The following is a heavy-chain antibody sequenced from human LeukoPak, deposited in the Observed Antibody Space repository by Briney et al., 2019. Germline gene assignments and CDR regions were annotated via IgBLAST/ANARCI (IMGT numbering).Heavy chain of an antibody. CDR3: ARGYGYSGYDFDY. J-gene: IGHJ4*02. D-gene: IGHD5-12*01. V-gene: IGHV1-8*02. CDR1: GYTFTSNY. Sequence: ASVKVSCKASGYTFTSNYIHWVRQAPGQGLEWMGWMNPNSGNTGYAQKFQGRVTMTRNTSISTAYMELSSLRSEDTAVYYCARGYGYSGYDFDYWGQGTLVTVSS. CDR2: MNPNSGNT.